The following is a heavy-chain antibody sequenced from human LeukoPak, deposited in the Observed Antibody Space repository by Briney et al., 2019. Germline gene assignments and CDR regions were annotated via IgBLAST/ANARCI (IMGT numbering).Heavy chain of an antibody. V-gene: IGHV4-59*01. Sequence: SETLSLTCTVSGGSFSSYYWSWIRQPPGKGLEWIGYIYSGSTNYNPSLKSRVTISVDTSKNQFSLKLSSVTAADTAVYYCARAYPPYDSSGYYDYWGRGTLVSVSS. CDR2: IYSGST. J-gene: IGHJ4*02. CDR3: ARAYPPYDSSGYYDY. CDR1: GGSFSSYY. D-gene: IGHD3-22*01.